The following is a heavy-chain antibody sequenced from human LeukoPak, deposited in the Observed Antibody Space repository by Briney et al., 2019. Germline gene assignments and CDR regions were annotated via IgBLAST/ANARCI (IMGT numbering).Heavy chain of an antibody. V-gene: IGHV4-59*01. CDR2: IYYSGST. D-gene: IGHD3-16*01. CDR3: AREPYVWGTPYYFDY. Sequence: SETLSLICTVSGGSISSYYWSWIRQPPGKGLEWIGYIYYSGSTNYNPSLKSRVTISVDTSKNQFSLKLSSVTAADTAVYYCAREPYVWGTPYYFDYWGQGTLVTVSS. CDR1: GGSISSYY. J-gene: IGHJ4*02.